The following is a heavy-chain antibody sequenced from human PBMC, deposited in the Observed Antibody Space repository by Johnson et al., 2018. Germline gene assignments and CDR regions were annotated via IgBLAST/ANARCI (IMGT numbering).Heavy chain of an antibody. J-gene: IGHJ6*03. D-gene: IGHD3-22*01. V-gene: IGHV3-48*01. CDR3: ATTYESSGYYSWNYYYYMDV. Sequence: EVQLVESGGGLVQPGGSLRLSCAASGFTFSSYSMNWVRQAPGKGLEWVSYISSSSSTIYYADSVKGRFTISRDNAKNSLYLQMNSLRAADTAVYYCATTYESSGYYSWNYYYYMDVWGKGTTVTVSS. CDR1: GFTFSSYS. CDR2: ISSSSSTI.